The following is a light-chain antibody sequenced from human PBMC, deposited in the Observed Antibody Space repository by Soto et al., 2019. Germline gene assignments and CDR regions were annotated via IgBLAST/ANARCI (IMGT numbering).Light chain of an antibody. CDR2: WGS. Sequence: TQSPATLSVSLGEEVSLSSRASQSVGPNLAWYQQRPGQAPRLLIHWGSTRANGVPARFRGSGRGTDFTLTISNLQSEDLAVYYCQQYENWPPYSFGQGTRLEIK. CDR1: QSVGPN. V-gene: IGKV3-15*01. J-gene: IGKJ2*03. CDR3: QQYENWPPYS.